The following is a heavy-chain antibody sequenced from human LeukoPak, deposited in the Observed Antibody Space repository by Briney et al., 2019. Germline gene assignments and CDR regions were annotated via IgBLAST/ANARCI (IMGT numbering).Heavy chain of an antibody. CDR2: IKSRTDGGAT. CDR3: TTGGHCFDR. Sequence: GGSLRLSCTASGFTFSNSWMSWVRQAPGKGLEWLGRIKSRTDGGATDYDASMKGRFTISRDDSTNTLYLQMNSLKTEDTAVYYCTTGGHCFDRWGQGTLVTVS. D-gene: IGHD1-26*01. J-gene: IGHJ4*02. CDR1: GFTFSNSW. V-gene: IGHV3-15*01.